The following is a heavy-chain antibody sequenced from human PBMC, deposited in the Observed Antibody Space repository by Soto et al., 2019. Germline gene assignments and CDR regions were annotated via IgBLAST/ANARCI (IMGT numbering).Heavy chain of an antibody. Sequence: QVQLVQSGAEVKKPGASVKVSCKASGYTFTSYAMHWVRQAPGQRLEWMGWVNAGNGNTKYTQQFQGIATVTRDTSARTAYMELSSLRSEDTAVYYCAGDRGAAAVDSFDYWGQGTLVTVSS. D-gene: IGHD6-13*01. V-gene: IGHV1-3*01. CDR2: VNAGNGNT. J-gene: IGHJ4*02. CDR3: AGDRGAAAVDSFDY. CDR1: GYTFTSYA.